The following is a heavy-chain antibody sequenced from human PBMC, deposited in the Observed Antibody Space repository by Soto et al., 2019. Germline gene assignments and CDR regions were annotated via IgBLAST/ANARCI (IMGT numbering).Heavy chain of an antibody. CDR2: ISSSGNDK. J-gene: IGHJ4*02. CDR3: AKDSGRGSADYYFDY. V-gene: IGHV3-30*18. CDR1: GFTFSSYA. D-gene: IGHD3-10*01. Sequence: GGSLRLSCAASGFTFSSYAIHWVRQAPGKGLEWVAVISSSGNDKYSADSLKGRFTISRDNSKNTLYLQMNSLRAEDTAVYYCAKDSGRGSADYYFDYWGQGTLVTVSS.